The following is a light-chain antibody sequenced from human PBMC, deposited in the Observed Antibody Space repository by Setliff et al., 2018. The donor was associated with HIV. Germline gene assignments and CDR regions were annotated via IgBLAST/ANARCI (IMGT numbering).Light chain of an antibody. CDR1: SSDFGGFNY. V-gene: IGLV2-14*01. CDR3: NSYTAASTQV. J-gene: IGLJ3*02. Sequence: SALTQPASGSGSPGQSITISCTGSSSDFGGFNYVSWYQQHPGKAPKLLLYEVSNRPSGVSVRFSGSKSGNTASLTISGLQAEDEADYYCNSYTAASTQVFGGGTKVTVL. CDR2: EVS.